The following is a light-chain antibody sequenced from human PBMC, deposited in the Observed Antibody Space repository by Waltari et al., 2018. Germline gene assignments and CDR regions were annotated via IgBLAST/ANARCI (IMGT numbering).Light chain of an antibody. CDR3: QTWGTGIVV. J-gene: IGLJ2*01. CDR2: INSDGSH. V-gene: IGLV4-69*01. CDR1: SAHSSYA. Sequence: LVVTQSPSASASLGASVKLTCTLDSAHSSYAVAWPQQQPKKGPRFLMKINSDGSHRKGDGIPDRFSGSSSGAERSLTISSLQSEDEADYYCQTWGTGIVVFGGGTRLTVL.